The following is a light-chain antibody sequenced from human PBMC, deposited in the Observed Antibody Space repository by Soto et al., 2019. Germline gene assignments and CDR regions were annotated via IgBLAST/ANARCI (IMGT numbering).Light chain of an antibody. J-gene: IGLJ3*02. V-gene: IGLV7-43*01. CDR1: TGAVTSGYY. Sequence: QTVVTQEPSLTVSTAGTVTVNCAYSTGAVTSGYYANWLQQKRRQVPRSLIYGTSQKHSCTPARFSGSLLGGKAALTLSGVQPEDEAEYYCLLYYCGTGVFVGGTKLSVL. CDR3: LLYYCGTGV. CDR2: GTS.